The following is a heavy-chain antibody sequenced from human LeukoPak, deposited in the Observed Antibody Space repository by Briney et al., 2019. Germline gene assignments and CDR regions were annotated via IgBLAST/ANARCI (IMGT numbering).Heavy chain of an antibody. J-gene: IGHJ3*01. V-gene: IGHV1-46*01. Sequence: ASVKVSCTASGYTFTGYYIHWVRQASGQVLEWMGLINPDGGNTNYAQNFQGRVTLTRDTSTSTVYMELSSLRSEDTAIYYCARIRDGYNDAYDLWGQGTVVTVPS. CDR3: ARIRDGYNDAYDL. D-gene: IGHD5-24*01. CDR2: INPDGGNT. CDR1: GYTFTGYY.